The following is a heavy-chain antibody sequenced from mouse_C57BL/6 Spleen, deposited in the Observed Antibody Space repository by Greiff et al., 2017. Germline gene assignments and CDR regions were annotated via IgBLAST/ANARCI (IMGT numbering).Heavy chain of an antibody. Sequence: EVQLQQSGAELVRPGASVKLSCTASGFNIKDYYMHWVKQRPEQGLEWIGRIDPEDGDTEYAPKFQGKATMTADTSSNTAYLQRSSLTSEDTAVYYCTESTMSTTTGPNYYAMDYWGQGTSVTVSS. CDR2: IDPEDGDT. V-gene: IGHV14-1*01. D-gene: IGHD2-4*01. CDR1: GFNIKDYY. CDR3: TESTMSTTTGPNYYAMDY. J-gene: IGHJ4*01.